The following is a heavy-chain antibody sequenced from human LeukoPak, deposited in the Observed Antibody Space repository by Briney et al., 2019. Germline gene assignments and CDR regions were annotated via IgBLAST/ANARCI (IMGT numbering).Heavy chain of an antibody. Sequence: KTGGSLRLSCAASGFTFSSYSMNWVRQAPGKGLEWVSSISSSSSYIYYADSVKGRFTISRDNAKNSLYLQMNSLRAEDTAVYYCARENWSNGFDIWGQGTMVTVSS. CDR1: GFTFSSYS. CDR3: ARENWSNGFDI. V-gene: IGHV3-21*01. J-gene: IGHJ3*02. D-gene: IGHD5/OR15-5a*01. CDR2: ISSSSSYI.